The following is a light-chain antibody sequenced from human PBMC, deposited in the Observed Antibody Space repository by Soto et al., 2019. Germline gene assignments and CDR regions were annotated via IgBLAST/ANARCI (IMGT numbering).Light chain of an antibody. V-gene: IGLV2-14*01. CDR1: SSHVGNYKD. CDR3: FSYTSSGTYV. J-gene: IGLJ1*01. Sequence: QSALTQPASVSGSPGQSTTISCTGTSSHVGNYKDVSWYQQHPGRATKLMIYEVSNRPSGVSNRFSGSKSGNTASLTISGLQAEDETDYYCFSYTSSGTYVFGTGTKVTVL. CDR2: EVS.